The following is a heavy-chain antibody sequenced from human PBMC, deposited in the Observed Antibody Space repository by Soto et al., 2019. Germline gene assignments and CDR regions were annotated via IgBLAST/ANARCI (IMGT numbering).Heavy chain of an antibody. CDR2: IYYTGST. Sequence: PSETLSLTCVVSCGSMSRGGQSWTWIRQPPGKGLEWLGFIYYTGSTYYNPSLKSRVTLSVDRSKYQFSLNLTSVTAADRAMYFCARAPPGPSPRGDVWGQGTTVTVSS. V-gene: IGHV4-30-2*01. J-gene: IGHJ6*02. CDR3: ARAPPGPSPRGDV. CDR1: CGSMSRGGQS. D-gene: IGHD2-15*01.